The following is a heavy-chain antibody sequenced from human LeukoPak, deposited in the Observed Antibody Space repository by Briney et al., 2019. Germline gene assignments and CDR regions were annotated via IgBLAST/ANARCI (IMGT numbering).Heavy chain of an antibody. D-gene: IGHD3-3*01. CDR2: IIPIFGTA. V-gene: IGHV1-69*05. CDR3: ARGYDTECHFDY. CDR1: GGTFSSYA. Sequence: ASVKVSCKASGGTFSSYAISWVRQAPGQGLEWMGRIIPIFGTANYAQKFQGRVTITTDESTSTAYMELSSLRSEDTAVYYCARGYDTECHFDYWSQGTLVTVSS. J-gene: IGHJ4*02.